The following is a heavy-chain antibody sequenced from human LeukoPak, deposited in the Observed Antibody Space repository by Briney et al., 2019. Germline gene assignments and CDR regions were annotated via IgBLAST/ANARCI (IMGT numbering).Heavy chain of an antibody. V-gene: IGHV4-59*01. CDR2: IYYSGST. D-gene: IGHD6-19*01. CDR1: GGSISSYY. Sequence: SETLSLTCTVSGGSISSYYWSWIRQPPGKGLEWIGYIYYSGSTNYNPSLRSRVTISVDTSKNQFSLKLSSVTAADTAVYYRARTAVAGTIDYWGQGTLVTVSS. CDR3: ARTAVAGTIDY. J-gene: IGHJ4*02.